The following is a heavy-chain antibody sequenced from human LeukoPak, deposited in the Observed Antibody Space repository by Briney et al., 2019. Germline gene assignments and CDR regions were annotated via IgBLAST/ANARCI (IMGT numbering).Heavy chain of an antibody. D-gene: IGHD6-6*01. CDR2: ITGSSSYI. CDR3: AKAGIAARPSSWFDP. Sequence: GGSLRLSCAASGFTFSTYYMNWVRQAPGKGLEWVSFITGSSSYIYYTDSVKGRFTISRDNAKNSLFLQMNSLRDEDTAVYYCAKAGIAARPSSWFDPWGQGTLVTVSS. V-gene: IGHV3-21*01. CDR1: GFTFSTYY. J-gene: IGHJ5*02.